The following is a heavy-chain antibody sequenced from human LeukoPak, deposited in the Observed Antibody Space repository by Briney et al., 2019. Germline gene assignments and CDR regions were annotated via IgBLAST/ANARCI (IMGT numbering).Heavy chain of an antibody. D-gene: IGHD3-10*01. J-gene: IGHJ3*02. CDR2: ISYDGSNK. CDR1: GFTFSSYA. CDR3: ASGSYAFDI. Sequence: TGGSLRLSCAASGFTFSSYAMHWVRQAPGKGLEWVAVISYDGSNKYYADSVKGRFTISRDNSKNTLYLQMNSLRAEDTAVYYCASGSYAFDIWAKGQWSPSLQ. V-gene: IGHV3-30*04.